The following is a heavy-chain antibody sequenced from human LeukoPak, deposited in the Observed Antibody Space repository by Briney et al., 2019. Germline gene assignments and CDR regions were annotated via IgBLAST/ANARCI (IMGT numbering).Heavy chain of an antibody. Sequence: ASVKVSCKASGYTFTSYGISWVRQAPGQGLEWMGWISAYNGNTNYAQKLQGRVTMTTDTSTRTAYMELRSLRSDDTAVYYCARDSDYYGSGSILDPWGQGTLVTVSS. D-gene: IGHD3-10*01. CDR2: ISAYNGNT. CDR1: GYTFTSYG. J-gene: IGHJ5*02. CDR3: ARDSDYYGSGSILDP. V-gene: IGHV1-18*01.